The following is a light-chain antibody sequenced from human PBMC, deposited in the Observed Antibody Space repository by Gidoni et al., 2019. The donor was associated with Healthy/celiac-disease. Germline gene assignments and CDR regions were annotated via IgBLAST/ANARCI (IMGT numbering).Light chain of an antibody. CDR1: QSISSY. J-gene: IGKJ4*01. CDR3: QQSYSTPPVT. V-gene: IGKV1-39*01. CDR2: AAS. Sequence: DIQMTQSPSSLSASVGDRVTITCRASQSISSYLNWYQQKPGKVPKLLIYAASSLQSGVPSRFSGSGSGTDFTLTISSLQPEDFATYYCQQSYSTPPVTFGGGTKVDIK.